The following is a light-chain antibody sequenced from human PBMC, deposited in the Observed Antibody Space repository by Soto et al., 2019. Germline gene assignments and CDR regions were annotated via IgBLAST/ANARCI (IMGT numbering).Light chain of an antibody. CDR3: QQYHNWPPGLT. J-gene: IGKJ4*01. CDR1: QSVSGN. Sequence: EVVMTQSPATLSVSPGERVTLSCTASQSVSGNLAWYQQKPGQAPRLLIHGASTRATDIPARFSGSGSGTEFTLTITRLQSEDFAVYYCQQYHNWPPGLTFGGGTKV. V-gene: IGKV3-15*01. CDR2: GAS.